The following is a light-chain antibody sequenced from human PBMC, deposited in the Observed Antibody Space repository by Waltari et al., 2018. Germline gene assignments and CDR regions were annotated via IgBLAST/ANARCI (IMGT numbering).Light chain of an antibody. CDR1: NSHIGGYNY. Sequence: QSALSQPRPVSGSPGQSVTISCTGTNSHIGGYNYVSWYQHYPGKVPKLTIYDVSKRPSGVPDRFSGSKSGNTASLTISGLQAEDEAHYYCCSYAGRLWVFGGGTNLTVL. J-gene: IGLJ3*02. V-gene: IGLV2-11*01. CDR3: CSYAGRLWV. CDR2: DVS.